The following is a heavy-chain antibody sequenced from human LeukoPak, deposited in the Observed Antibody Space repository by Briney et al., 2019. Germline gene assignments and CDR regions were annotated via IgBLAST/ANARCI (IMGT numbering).Heavy chain of an antibody. CDR3: AKDTVGAFDI. J-gene: IGHJ3*02. Sequence: GGSLRLSCAASGFTFSSYGMHWVRQAPGKGLEWVAVISYDGSNKYYADSVKGRFTISRDNSKNTRYLQMNSLRAEDTAVYYCAKDTVGAFDIWGQGTMVTVSS. CDR2: ISYDGSNK. D-gene: IGHD4-23*01. CDR1: GFTFSSYG. V-gene: IGHV3-30*18.